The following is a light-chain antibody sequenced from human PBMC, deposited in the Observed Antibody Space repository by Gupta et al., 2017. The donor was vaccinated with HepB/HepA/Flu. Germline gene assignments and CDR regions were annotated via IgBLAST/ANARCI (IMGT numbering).Light chain of an antibody. J-gene: IGLJ3*02. CDR3: QSYDTSLSGSV. Sequence: QSVLTQPPSVCGAPGQRVSIASTGSSSNIGAGYDVHWYQQLPGTAPKLLIYGNSNRPSGVPDRFSGSKSGTSASLAITGLQAEDEADYYCQSYDTSLSGSVFGGGTKLTVL. V-gene: IGLV1-40*01. CDR2: GNS. CDR1: SSNIGAGYD.